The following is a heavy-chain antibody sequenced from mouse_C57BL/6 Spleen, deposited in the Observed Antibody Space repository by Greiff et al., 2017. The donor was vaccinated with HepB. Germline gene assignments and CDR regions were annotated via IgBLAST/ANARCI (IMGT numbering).Heavy chain of an antibody. Sequence: EVKLVESEGGLVQPGSSMKLSCTASGFTFSDYYMAWVRQGPEKGLEWVANINYDGSSTYYLDSLKSRCIISRDNAKNILYMQMSSLESEDTATYYCARDDTTVAFDYWGQGTTLTVSS. D-gene: IGHD1-1*01. V-gene: IGHV5-16*01. CDR1: GFTFSDYY. CDR3: ARDDTTVAFDY. J-gene: IGHJ2*01. CDR2: INYDGSST.